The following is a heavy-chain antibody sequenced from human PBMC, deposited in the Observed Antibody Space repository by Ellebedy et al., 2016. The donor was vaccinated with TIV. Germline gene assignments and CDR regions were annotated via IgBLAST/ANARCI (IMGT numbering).Heavy chain of an antibody. CDR2: IKQDGSEN. Sequence: PGGSLRLSCAAPGFPFSSYWMSWVLQALGKGQKWVANIKQDGSENDYLDSVKGRVSISSDNAKKSLYLQMNSLRAEDTAVYFCAREGARGFDYWGQGSLVTVYS. J-gene: IGHJ4*02. V-gene: IGHV3-7*03. CDR1: GFPFSSYW. CDR3: AREGARGFDY.